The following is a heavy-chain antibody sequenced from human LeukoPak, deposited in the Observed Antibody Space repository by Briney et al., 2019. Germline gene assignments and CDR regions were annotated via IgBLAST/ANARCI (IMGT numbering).Heavy chain of an antibody. CDR2: ISSSSSYI. J-gene: IGHJ4*02. V-gene: IGHV3-21*05. D-gene: IGHD2-2*02. CDR3: ARGQVWYQLLYDYFDY. CDR1: GFTFSSDS. Sequence: GGSLRLSCAASGFTFSSDSMNWVCQAPGQGLERVSYISSSSSYIYYADSVKGRFTISRDNAKNSLYLQMNSLRAEDTAVYYCARGQVWYQLLYDYFDYWGQGTLVTVSS.